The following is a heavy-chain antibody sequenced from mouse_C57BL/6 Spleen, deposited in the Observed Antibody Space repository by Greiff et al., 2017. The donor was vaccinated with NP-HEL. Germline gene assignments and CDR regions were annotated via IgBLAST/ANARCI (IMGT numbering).Heavy chain of an antibody. V-gene: IGHV5-9*01. J-gene: IGHJ1*03. CDR3: ARGTGTNGYFDV. CDR1: GFTFSSYT. CDR2: ISGGGGNT. Sequence: EVQLVESGGGLVKPGGSLKLSCAASGFTFSSYTMSWVRQTPEKRLEWVATISGGGGNTYYPDSVKGRFTISRDNAKNTLYLQMSSLRSEDTALYYCARGTGTNGYFDVWGTGTTVTVSS. D-gene: IGHD4-1*01.